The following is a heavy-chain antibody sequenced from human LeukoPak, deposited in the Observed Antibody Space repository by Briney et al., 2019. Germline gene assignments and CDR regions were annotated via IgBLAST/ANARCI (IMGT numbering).Heavy chain of an antibody. V-gene: IGHV3-30*18. J-gene: IGHJ6*03. CDR1: GFTFSSYG. Sequence: GRSLRLSCAASGFTFSSYGMHWVRQAPGKGLEWVAVISYDGSNKYYADSVKGRFTISRDNSKNTLYLQMNSLRAEDTAVYYCAKEEAIFGLMDVWGKGTTVTVSS. CDR2: ISYDGSNK. CDR3: AKEEAIFGLMDV. D-gene: IGHD3-3*01.